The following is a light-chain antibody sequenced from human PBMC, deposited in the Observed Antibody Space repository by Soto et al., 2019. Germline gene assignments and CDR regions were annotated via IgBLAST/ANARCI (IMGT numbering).Light chain of an antibody. Sequence: DIQMTQSPSTLSASVGDRVTITCRASQNIRTWLSWYQQKPGKAPNLLIFDASSLHSGVPSRFSGSGSGTEFTLTISSLQTDDFSTYYCQQYHSYWTFGQGTKVDI. CDR3: QQYHSYWT. V-gene: IGKV1-5*01. CDR2: DAS. J-gene: IGKJ1*01. CDR1: QNIRTW.